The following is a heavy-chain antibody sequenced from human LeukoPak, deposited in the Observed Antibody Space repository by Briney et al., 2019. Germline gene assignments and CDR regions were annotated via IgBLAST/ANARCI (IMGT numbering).Heavy chain of an antibody. D-gene: IGHD3-3*01. CDR1: GFTSSSYG. CDR3: AKVPVFSVTISEVVTDDAFDI. Sequence: GGSLRLSCAASGFTSSSYGMHWVRQAPGKGLEWVSAISGSGGSTYYADSVKGRFTISRDNPKNTVYLQMNSLRAEDTAVYYCAKVPVFSVTISEVVTDDAFDIWGQGTIVTVSS. CDR2: ISGSGGST. J-gene: IGHJ3*02. V-gene: IGHV3-23*01.